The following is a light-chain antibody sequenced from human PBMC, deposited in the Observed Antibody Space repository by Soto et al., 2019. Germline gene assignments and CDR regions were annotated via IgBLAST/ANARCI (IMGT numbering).Light chain of an antibody. Sequence: DIQLTQSPSFLSASVGDRVTITCRASQAISSYLAWYQQRPGKAPKLLIYVATTLQSGVPSRFSGSGSGTEFMLTVSSLQPDDFATYYCQQLYSRPLTFGGGTRVEIK. J-gene: IGKJ4*01. V-gene: IGKV1-9*01. CDR1: QAISSY. CDR2: VAT. CDR3: QQLYSRPLT.